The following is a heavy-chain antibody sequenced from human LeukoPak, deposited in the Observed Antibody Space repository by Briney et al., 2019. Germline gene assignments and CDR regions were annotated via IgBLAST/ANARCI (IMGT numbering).Heavy chain of an antibody. Sequence: PGGSLRLSCAASGFTFSIYSMNWVRQAPGKGLEWVSSISSSSSYIYYAGSVKGRFTISRDNAKNSLYLQMNSLRAEDTAVYYCARDGQQLPFDYWGQGTLVTVSS. CDR1: GFTFSIYS. D-gene: IGHD6-13*01. V-gene: IGHV3-21*01. J-gene: IGHJ4*02. CDR3: ARDGQQLPFDY. CDR2: ISSSSSYI.